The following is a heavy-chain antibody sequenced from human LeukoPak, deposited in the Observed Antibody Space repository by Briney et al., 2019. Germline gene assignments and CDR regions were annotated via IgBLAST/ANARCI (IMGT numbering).Heavy chain of an antibody. V-gene: IGHV3-23*01. Sequence: GGSLRLSCAASGFTFSNYAMTWVRQAPPKGLAWVSRISTSGESTYYADSVNGRFTISTDNSKNTIYLHMNSLRAEDTAIYYCAKRGVVIRGILVIGYHQEAYHYDFWGQGVLVTVSS. CDR2: ISTSGEST. D-gene: IGHD3-10*01. CDR1: GFTFSNYA. J-gene: IGHJ4*02. CDR3: AKRGVVIRGILVIGYHQEAYHYDF.